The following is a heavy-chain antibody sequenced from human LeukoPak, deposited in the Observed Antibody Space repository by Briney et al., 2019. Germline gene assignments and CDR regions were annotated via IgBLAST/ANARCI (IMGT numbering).Heavy chain of an antibody. CDR2: ISGGVTST. J-gene: IGHJ5*02. CDR1: GFIFSTYA. V-gene: IGHV3-23*01. CDR3: AAPNWFDP. Sequence: GGSLRLSCAASGFIFSTYAMNWVRQAPGKGLEWVSAISGGVTSTYYADSVKGRFTISRDNSKNTLYLQMNSLRAEDTAVYYCAAPNWFDPWGQGTLVTVSS.